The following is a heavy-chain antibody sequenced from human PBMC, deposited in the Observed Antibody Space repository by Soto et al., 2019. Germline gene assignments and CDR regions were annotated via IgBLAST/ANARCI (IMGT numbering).Heavy chain of an antibody. CDR2: ISGSGGST. CDR3: AKDEGYCSGGSCYSDY. CDR1: GFTFSSYA. Sequence: EVQLLESGGGLVQPGGSLRLSCAASGFTFSSYAMSWVRQAPGKGLEWVSAISGSGGSTYYADSVKGRFTISRDNSKNTLYLQMNSLSAEDTAVYYCAKDEGYCSGGSCYSDYWGQGTLVTVSS. J-gene: IGHJ4*02. D-gene: IGHD2-15*01. V-gene: IGHV3-23*01.